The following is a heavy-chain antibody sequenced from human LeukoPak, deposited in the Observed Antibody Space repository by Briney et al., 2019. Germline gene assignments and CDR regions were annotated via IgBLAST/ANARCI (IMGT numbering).Heavy chain of an antibody. Sequence: GGSLRLSCAASGFTFSSYEMNWVRQAPGKGLEWVSYISSSGSTIYYADSVKGRFTISRDNAKNSLYLQMNSLRAEDTAVYYCARDFRSPGYYYYYYMDVWGKGTTVTISS. D-gene: IGHD1-26*01. CDR3: ARDFRSPGYYYYYYMDV. CDR1: GFTFSSYE. CDR2: ISSSGSTI. V-gene: IGHV3-48*03. J-gene: IGHJ6*03.